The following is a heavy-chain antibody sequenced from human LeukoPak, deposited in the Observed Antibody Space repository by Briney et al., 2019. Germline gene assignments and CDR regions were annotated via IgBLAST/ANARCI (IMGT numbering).Heavy chain of an antibody. V-gene: IGHV4-61*01. CDR2: IYYSGST. Sequence: SEPLSLTCTVSGGSVSSGTYYWSWIRQPPGKGLEWIGYIYYSGSTNYNPSLKSRVTVSVDTSKNQCSLKLNSVTTADTAAYYCTRSTNLEAFDIWGQGTMVTVSS. CDR3: TRSTNLEAFDI. D-gene: IGHD2-8*01. CDR1: GGSVSSGTYY. J-gene: IGHJ3*02.